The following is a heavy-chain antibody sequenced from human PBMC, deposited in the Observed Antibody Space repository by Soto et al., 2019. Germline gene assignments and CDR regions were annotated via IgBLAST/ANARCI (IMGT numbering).Heavy chain of an antibody. CDR3: AKDIVRYTYGACDY. D-gene: IGHD5-18*01. CDR1: GFTFRSYA. Sequence: QVQLVESGGGVVQPGRSLRLSCEVSGFTFRSYAMHWVRQAPGRGLEWVATVTYDGSSGYYADSVKGRFTISRDNPKNTLYLQMNSLRVEDTAVYYCAKDIVRYTYGACDYWGQGALVTVSS. J-gene: IGHJ4*02. CDR2: VTYDGSSG. V-gene: IGHV3-30*04.